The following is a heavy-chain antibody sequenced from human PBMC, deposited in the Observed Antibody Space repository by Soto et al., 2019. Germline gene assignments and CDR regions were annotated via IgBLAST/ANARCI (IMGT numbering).Heavy chain of an antibody. D-gene: IGHD6-6*01. Sequence: LRLSCAASGFTFSMSAMSWVRQAPGKGLEWVSTTGLNGRTTYYADSVKGRFTVSRDNSKNTLDLQMNSLRAEDTAVYYCATVHSTSRSFDYWGQGTLVTVSS. CDR1: GFTFSMSA. CDR3: ATVHSTSRSFDY. CDR2: TGLNGRTT. J-gene: IGHJ4*02. V-gene: IGHV3-23*01.